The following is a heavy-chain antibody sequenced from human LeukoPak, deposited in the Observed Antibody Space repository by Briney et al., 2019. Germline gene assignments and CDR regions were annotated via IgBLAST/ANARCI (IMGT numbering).Heavy chain of an antibody. CDR2: IRSKANSYAT. V-gene: IGHV3-73*01. Sequence: LAGGSLKLSCAASGFTFSGSAMHWVRQASGKGLEWVGRIRSKANSYATAYAASVKGRFTISRDDSKNTAYLQMNSLKTEDTAVYYCTRHPDIVVVPAAALDYWGQGTLVTVSS. D-gene: IGHD2-2*01. J-gene: IGHJ4*02. CDR3: TRHPDIVVVPAAALDY. CDR1: GFTFSGSA.